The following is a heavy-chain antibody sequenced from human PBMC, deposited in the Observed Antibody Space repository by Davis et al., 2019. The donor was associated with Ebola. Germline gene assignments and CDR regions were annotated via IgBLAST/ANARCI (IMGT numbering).Heavy chain of an antibody. CDR2: IGTAGDT. CDR1: GFTFSSYD. Sequence: PGGSLRLSCAASGFTFSSYDMHWVRQATGKGLEWVSAIGTAGDTYYPGYVKGRITISRENAKNPLYLQMNSLRAGDTAVYYCARGSLYYYGMDVWGQGTTVTVSS. CDR3: ARGSLYYYGMDV. V-gene: IGHV3-13*01. J-gene: IGHJ6*02.